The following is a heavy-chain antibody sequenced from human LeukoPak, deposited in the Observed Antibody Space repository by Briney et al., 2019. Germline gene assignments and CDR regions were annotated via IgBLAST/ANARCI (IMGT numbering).Heavy chain of an antibody. V-gene: IGHV3-7*01. D-gene: IGHD3-3*01. J-gene: IGHJ4*02. CDR1: GFTFSSYW. CDR2: IKQDGSEK. Sequence: GGSLRLSCAASGFTFSSYWMSWVRQAPGKGLEWVANIKQDGSEKYYVDSVKGRFTISRDNAKNSLYLQMNSLRAEDTAVYYCASGDDFWSGYPHYWGQGTLVTVSS. CDR3: ASGDDFWSGYPHY.